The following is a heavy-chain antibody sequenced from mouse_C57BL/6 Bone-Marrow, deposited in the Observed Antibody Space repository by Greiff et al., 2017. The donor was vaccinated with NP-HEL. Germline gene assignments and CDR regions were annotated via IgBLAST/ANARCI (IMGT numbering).Heavy chain of an antibody. CDR1: GYTFTDYY. J-gene: IGHJ3*01. CDR3: ARSRDYDWFAY. D-gene: IGHD2-4*01. V-gene: IGHV1-26*01. Sequence: VQLQQSGPELVKPGASVKISCKASGYTFTDYYMNWVKQSHGKSLEWIGDINPNNGGTSYNQKFKGKATLTVDKSSSTAYMELRSLTSEDSAVYYCARSRDYDWFAYWGQGTLVTVSA. CDR2: INPNNGGT.